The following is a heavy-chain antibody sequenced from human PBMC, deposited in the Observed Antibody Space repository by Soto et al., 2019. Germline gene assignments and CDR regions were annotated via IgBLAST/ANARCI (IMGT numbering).Heavy chain of an antibody. Sequence: GGSLRLSCAASGFTFSDYYMSWIRQAPGKGLEWVSFISSSGSTMYYADSVKGRFTISRDNAKNSLYLQMNSLRAEDTAVYYCARGLYYYYMDVWGKGTTVTVSS. V-gene: IGHV3-11*01. CDR1: GFTFSDYY. CDR2: ISSSGSTM. J-gene: IGHJ6*03. CDR3: ARGLYYYYMDV.